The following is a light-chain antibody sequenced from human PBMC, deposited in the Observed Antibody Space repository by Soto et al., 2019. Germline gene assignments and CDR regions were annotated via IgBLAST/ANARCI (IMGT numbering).Light chain of an antibody. Sequence: EIVLTQSPATLSVSPGERVTLSCRASQSARSNLAWYQQKPGQAPRLLIYGASSRATGIPDRFSGSGSGTDFTLTISRLEPEDFAVYYCQQYGSSASLTFGGGTKVDIK. V-gene: IGKV3-20*01. CDR3: QQYGSSASLT. CDR1: QSARSN. J-gene: IGKJ4*01. CDR2: GAS.